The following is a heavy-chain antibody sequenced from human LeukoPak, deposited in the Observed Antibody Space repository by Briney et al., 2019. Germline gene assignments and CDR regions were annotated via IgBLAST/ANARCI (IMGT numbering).Heavy chain of an antibody. D-gene: IGHD3-3*01. J-gene: IGHJ4*02. CDR2: ISADATTI. CDR1: GFTFSDYY. CDR3: ARDYSGYYGALDY. Sequence: GGTLSLSCPASGFTFSDYYWSWIRQPPGKGLEWVSYISADATTIYQADSVKGRFTISRDNAKNSLYLQMNSLPAEDTAVYYCARDYSGYYGALDYWGQGTLVTVSS. V-gene: IGHV3-11*01.